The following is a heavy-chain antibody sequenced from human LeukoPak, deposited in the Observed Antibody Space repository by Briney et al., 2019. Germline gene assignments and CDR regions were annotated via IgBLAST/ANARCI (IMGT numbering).Heavy chain of an antibody. J-gene: IGHJ4*02. CDR2: IYYSGST. CDR3: TRGYSYGSFDY. D-gene: IGHD5-18*01. Sequence: SETLSLTCTVSGGSISSYYWSWIRQPPGKGLEWIGYIYYSGSTNYSPSLKSRVTISVDTSKNQFSLKLSSVTAADTAVYYCTRGYSYGSFDYWGQGTLVTVSS. CDR1: GGSISSYY. V-gene: IGHV4-59*01.